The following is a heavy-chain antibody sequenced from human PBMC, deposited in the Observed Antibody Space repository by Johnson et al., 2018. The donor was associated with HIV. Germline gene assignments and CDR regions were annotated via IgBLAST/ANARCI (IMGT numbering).Heavy chain of an antibody. Sequence: VQLVESGGGVVRPGRSLRLSCAASGFIFSNYPMHWVRQAPGKGLEWVAVISYDGSNKYYADSVKGRFTISRDNSKNTLYLQMNSLRAEDTAVYHCARDRIVGADYDAFDIWGQGTMVTVSS. CDR1: GFIFSNYP. V-gene: IGHV3-30*04. CDR3: ARDRIVGADYDAFDI. J-gene: IGHJ3*02. D-gene: IGHD1-26*01. CDR2: ISYDGSNK.